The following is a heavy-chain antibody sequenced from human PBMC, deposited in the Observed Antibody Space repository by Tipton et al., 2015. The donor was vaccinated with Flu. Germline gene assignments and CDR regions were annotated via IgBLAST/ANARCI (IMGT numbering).Heavy chain of an antibody. D-gene: IGHD6-19*01. CDR1: GASVGSPYC. V-gene: IGHV3-23*01. J-gene: IGHJ4*02. CDR2: ISGGGGIT. CDR3: AKVIPEHVAGLDY. Sequence: LSLTCSVSGASVGSPYCWGWVRQAPGKGLEWVSAISGGGGITYFADSVRGRFTISRDNSKNTLFLQMNSLRAEDTAVYYCAKVIPEHVAGLDYWGQGTLVTVSS.